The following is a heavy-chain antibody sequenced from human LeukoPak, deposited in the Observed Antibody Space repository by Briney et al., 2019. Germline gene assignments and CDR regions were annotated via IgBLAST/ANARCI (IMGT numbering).Heavy chain of an antibody. CDR3: ATEAPRSYYFDY. J-gene: IGHJ4*02. CDR2: VYATGGTT. Sequence: ASVKVSGKASEDTFTYYHIHWVRQAPGQGVEWMGAVYATGGTTINTQNFQGRVTMTRDTSTGTVYMELSSLRFEDTAMYYCATEAPRSYYFDYWGQGILVTVSS. CDR1: EDTFTYYH. V-gene: IGHV1-46*01.